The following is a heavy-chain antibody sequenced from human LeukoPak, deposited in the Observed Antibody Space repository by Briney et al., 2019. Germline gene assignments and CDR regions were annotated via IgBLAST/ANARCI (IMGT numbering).Heavy chain of an antibody. CDR2: IYYSGST. CDR1: GGSIDSGSYY. Sequence: SETLSLTCTVSGGSIDSGSYYWGWIRQPPGKGLEWIGYIYYSGSTNYNPSLKSRVTISADTSKNQFSLKLRSVTAADTAVYYCAKNGQSGFSFDPWGQGTLVTVSS. CDR3: AKNGQSGFSFDP. D-gene: IGHD1-26*01. J-gene: IGHJ5*02. V-gene: IGHV4-61*05.